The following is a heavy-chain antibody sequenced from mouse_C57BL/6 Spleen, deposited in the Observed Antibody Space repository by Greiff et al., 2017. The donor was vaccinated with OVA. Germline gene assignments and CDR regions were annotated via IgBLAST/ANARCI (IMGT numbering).Heavy chain of an antibody. J-gene: IGHJ3*01. CDR1: GYTFTSYW. V-gene: IGHV1-50*01. CDR3: ARTTTVEDAWFAY. D-gene: IGHD1-1*01. CDR2: IDPSDSYT. Sequence: QVQLQQSGPELVKPGASVKLSCKASGYTFTSYWMQWVKQRPGQGLEWIGDIDPSDSYTNYNQKFKGKATLTVDTSSSTAYMQLSSLTSEDSAVNYCARTTTVEDAWFAYWGQGTLVTVSA.